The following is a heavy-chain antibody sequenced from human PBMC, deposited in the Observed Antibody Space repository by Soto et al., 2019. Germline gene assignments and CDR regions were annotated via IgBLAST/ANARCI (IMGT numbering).Heavy chain of an antibody. CDR1: GSTFPSYY. J-gene: IGHJ3*02. CDR3: ARDVDFAYYDFWSGPGAFDI. Sequence: ASVKVSCKASGSTFPSYYMHWVRQAPGQGLAWRGIINPSGGSTSYAQRFQGRVTMTRDTSTSTVYMELSSLRSEDTAVYYCARDVDFAYYDFWSGPGAFDIWGQGTMVTVSS. D-gene: IGHD3-3*01. V-gene: IGHV1-46*01. CDR2: INPSGGST.